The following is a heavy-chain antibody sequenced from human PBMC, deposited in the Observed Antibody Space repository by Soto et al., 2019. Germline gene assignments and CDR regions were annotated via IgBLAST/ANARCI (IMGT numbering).Heavy chain of an antibody. CDR1: GYTFTSYD. J-gene: IGHJ3*02. CDR2: MNPNSGNT. Sequence: ASVKVSCKASGYTFTSYDINWVRQATGQGLEWMGWMNPNSGNTGYAQKFQGRVTMTRNTSISTAYMELSSLRSEATAVYYCASRARNDDFWSGYSFDIWGEGTMVTVS. V-gene: IGHV1-8*01. D-gene: IGHD3-3*01. CDR3: ASRARNDDFWSGYSFDI.